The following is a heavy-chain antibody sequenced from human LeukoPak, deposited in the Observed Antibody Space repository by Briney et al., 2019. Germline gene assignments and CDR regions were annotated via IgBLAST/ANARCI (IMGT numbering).Heavy chain of an antibody. CDR2: ISSSSSYI. CDR3: ASHHTNWGSDY. V-gene: IGHV3-21*01. CDR1: GFTFSSYS. J-gene: IGHJ4*02. D-gene: IGHD7-27*01. Sequence: GGPLRLSCTASGFTFSSYSMNWVRQAPGKGLEWVSSISSSSSYIYYADSVKGRFTISRDNAKNSLYLQMNSLRAEDTAVYYCASHHTNWGSDYWGQGTLVTVSS.